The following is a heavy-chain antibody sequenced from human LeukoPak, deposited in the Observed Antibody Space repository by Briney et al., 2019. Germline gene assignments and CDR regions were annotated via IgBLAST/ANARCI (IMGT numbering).Heavy chain of an antibody. CDR2: IGGSGSDI. Sequence: PGGSLRLSCAASGFTVSSNYMSWVRQAPGKGLEWVSGIGGSGSDIYYSDSVKGRFTISRDNSKNTVFLQMNSLRAEDTAVYYCAKDSQVFGYWGQGTMVSVSS. J-gene: IGHJ3*01. V-gene: IGHV3-23*01. CDR1: GFTVSSNY. D-gene: IGHD3-22*01. CDR3: AKDSQVFGY.